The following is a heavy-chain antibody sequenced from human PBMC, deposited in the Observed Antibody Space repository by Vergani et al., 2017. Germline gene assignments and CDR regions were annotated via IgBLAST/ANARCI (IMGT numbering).Heavy chain of an antibody. V-gene: IGHV4-61*10. D-gene: IGHD6-13*01. J-gene: IGHJ4*02. CDR1: GGSVSSGSYY. CDR3: ARLRRIASPGGSLLFDY. CDR2: IYYSGST. Sequence: QVQLQESGPGLVKPSETLSLTCTVSGGSVSSGSYYWSWIRQPAGKGLEWIGYIYYSGSTNYNPSLKSRVHISVDTSKNQFSRKLSSVTAADTAVYYCARLRRIASPGGSLLFDYWGQGTLVTVSS.